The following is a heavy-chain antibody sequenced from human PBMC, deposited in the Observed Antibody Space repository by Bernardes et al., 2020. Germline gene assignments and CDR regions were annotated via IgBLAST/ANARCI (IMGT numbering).Heavy chain of an antibody. Sequence: GGSLRLSCAASGFTFSSYCMSWVRQAPGKGLEWVANIKQDGSEKYYVDSVKGRFTISRDNAKNSLYLQMNSLRAEDTAVYYCARDLELGLNWFDPWGQGTLVTVSS. V-gene: IGHV3-7*01. CDR3: ARDLELGLNWFDP. CDR1: GFTFSSYC. D-gene: IGHD3-3*01. J-gene: IGHJ5*02. CDR2: IKQDGSEK.